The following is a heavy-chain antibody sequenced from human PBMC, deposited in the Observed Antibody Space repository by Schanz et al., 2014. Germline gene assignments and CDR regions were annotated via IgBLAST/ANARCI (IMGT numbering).Heavy chain of an antibody. D-gene: IGHD3-10*01. J-gene: IGHJ5*02. Sequence: EVQLVQSGGGLVQPGGSLRLSCAASGFTFSSHWMHWVRQDPGKGLVWVARINSVGSNTDYADSVTGRFTISRDNAKNTLYLQMNSLRAEDTAVYYCARPALWCGDNCFDPWGQGTQVNDSS. CDR3: ARPALWCGDNCFDP. CDR1: GFTFSSHW. V-gene: IGHV3-74*01. CDR2: INSVGSNT.